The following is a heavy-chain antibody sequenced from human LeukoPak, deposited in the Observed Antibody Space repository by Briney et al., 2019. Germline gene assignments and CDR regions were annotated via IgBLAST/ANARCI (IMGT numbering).Heavy chain of an antibody. J-gene: IGHJ6*03. Sequence: ASVKVSCKASGGTFSSYAISWVRQAPGQGLEWMGGIIPIFGTANYAQKFQGRVTITADESTSTAYMELSSLRSEDTAVYYCARGRSPTFVVPAAPPPDYYYYMDVWGKGTTVTVSS. CDR2: IIPIFGTA. D-gene: IGHD2-2*01. V-gene: IGHV1-69*13. CDR1: GGTFSSYA. CDR3: ARGRSPTFVVPAAPPPDYYYYMDV.